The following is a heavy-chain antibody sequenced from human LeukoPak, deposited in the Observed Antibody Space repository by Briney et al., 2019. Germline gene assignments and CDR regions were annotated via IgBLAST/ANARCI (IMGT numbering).Heavy chain of an antibody. D-gene: IGHD5-18*01. V-gene: IGHV3-30*18. Sequence: GGSLRLSCAASGFTFSSYGMHWVRQAPGKGLEWVAGISYDGRNKEYVDSVKGRFTISRDNSKNMLYLQMNSLRAEDTAVYNCAKDRGYSHGFDYWGQGTLVTVSS. CDR2: ISYDGRNK. CDR3: AKDRGYSHGFDY. J-gene: IGHJ4*02. CDR1: GFTFSSYG.